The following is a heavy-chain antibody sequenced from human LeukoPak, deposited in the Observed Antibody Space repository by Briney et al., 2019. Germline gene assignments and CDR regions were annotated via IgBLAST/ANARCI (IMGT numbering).Heavy chain of an antibody. J-gene: IGHJ4*02. CDR2: FSGSGGRT. D-gene: IGHD3-22*01. V-gene: IGHV3-23*01. Sequence: PGGSLRLSCAASGFTFSSFPMNWVRRAPGKGLEWVSGFSGSGGRTYYADSVKGRFTVSRDKSKNTLYLQMSSLRAEDTAVYYCAKSDYDSSGFDLYYFDYWGQGTLVTVSS. CDR3: AKSDYDSSGFDLYYFDY. CDR1: GFTFSSFP.